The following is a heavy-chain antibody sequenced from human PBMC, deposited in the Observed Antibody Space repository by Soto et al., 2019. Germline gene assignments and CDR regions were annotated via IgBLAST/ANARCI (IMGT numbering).Heavy chain of an antibody. CDR2: IIPIFGTA. V-gene: IGHV1-69*12. J-gene: IGHJ6*02. CDR1: GGTFSSYA. Sequence: QVQLVQSGAEVKKPGSSMKVSCKASGGTFSSYAISWVRQAPGQGLEWMGGIIPIFGTADYAQKFHGTVTKTANESTSTAHMEMSTLRSDDTAVYYCERPIPGTVTYYYGLDVWGQGTTVTVSS. D-gene: IGHD1-20*01. CDR3: ERPIPGTVTYYYGLDV.